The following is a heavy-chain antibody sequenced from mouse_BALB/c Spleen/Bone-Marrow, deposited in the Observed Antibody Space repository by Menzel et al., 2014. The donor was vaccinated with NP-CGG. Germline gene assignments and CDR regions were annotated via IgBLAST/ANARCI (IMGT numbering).Heavy chain of an antibody. CDR2: IDPANGNT. D-gene: IGHD4-1*01. CDR1: GFNIKDTY. J-gene: IGHJ4*01. CDR3: ARWEYYAMDY. V-gene: IGHV14-3*02. Sequence: VQLQQSGAELVKPGASVKLSCTASGFNIKDTYMHWVKQRPEQGLEWVGRIDPANGNTKYDPKFQGKATITADTSSHTAYLQLSSLTSEDTAVYYCARWEYYAMDYWGQGTSGTVSS.